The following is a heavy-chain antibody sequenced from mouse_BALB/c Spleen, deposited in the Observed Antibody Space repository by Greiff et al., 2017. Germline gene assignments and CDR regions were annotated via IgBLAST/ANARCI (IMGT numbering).Heavy chain of an antibody. CDR1: GFTFSSYA. V-gene: IGHV5-6-5*01. CDR3: ARGGNYYGSSSYAMDY. D-gene: IGHD1-1*01. J-gene: IGHJ4*01. Sequence: EVHLVESGGGLVKPGGSLKLSCAASGFTFSSYAMSWVRQTPEKRLEWVASISSGGSTYYPDSVKGRFTISRDNARNILYLQMSSLRSEDTAMYYCARGGNYYGSSSYAMDYWGQGTSVTVSS. CDR2: ISSGGST.